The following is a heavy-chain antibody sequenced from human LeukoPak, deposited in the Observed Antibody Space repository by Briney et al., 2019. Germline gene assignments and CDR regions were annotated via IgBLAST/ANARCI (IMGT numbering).Heavy chain of an antibody. CDR2: IYYTGRT. CDR3: ARGEGILTGYYAYYYYYGMDV. CDR1: GGSISSGGYY. V-gene: IGHV4-31*03. J-gene: IGHJ6*02. D-gene: IGHD3-9*01. Sequence: SQTLSLTCIVSGGSISSGGYYWSWIRQHPGKGLEWIGFIYYTGRTYYNPSLKSRVTISVDTSKNQFSLKLTSVTAADTAVYYCARGEGILTGYYAYYYYYGMDVWGQGTTVTVSS.